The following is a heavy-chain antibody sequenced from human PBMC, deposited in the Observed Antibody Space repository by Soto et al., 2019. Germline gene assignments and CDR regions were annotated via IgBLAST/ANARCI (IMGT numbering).Heavy chain of an antibody. D-gene: IGHD3-22*01. V-gene: IGHV1-69*12. CDR1: GGTFSSYA. Sequence: QVQLVQSGAEVKKPGSSVKVSCKASGGTFSSYAISWVRQAPGQGLEWMGGIIPIFGTANYAQKFQGRVTITADESTSTAYMELSSLRSEDTPVYYCARDIQGDPMIAYGMDVWGQGTTVTVSS. CDR2: IIPIFGTA. J-gene: IGHJ6*02. CDR3: ARDIQGDPMIAYGMDV.